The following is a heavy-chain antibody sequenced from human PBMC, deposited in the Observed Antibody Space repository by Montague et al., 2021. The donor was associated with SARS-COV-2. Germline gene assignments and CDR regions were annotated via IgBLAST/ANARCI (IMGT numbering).Heavy chain of an antibody. Sequence: SETLSLTCTVSGGSISSSSYYWGWIRQPPGKGLEWIGSIDYSGSTYYXXXLKSRVTISVDTSKNQFSLKLSSVTAADTAVYYCARQGGDIVVVIAIRGPYYFDYWGQGTLVTVSS. V-gene: IGHV4-39*01. J-gene: IGHJ4*02. CDR3: ARQGGDIVVVIAIRGPYYFDY. CDR2: IDYSGST. D-gene: IGHD2-21*01. CDR1: GGSISSSSYY.